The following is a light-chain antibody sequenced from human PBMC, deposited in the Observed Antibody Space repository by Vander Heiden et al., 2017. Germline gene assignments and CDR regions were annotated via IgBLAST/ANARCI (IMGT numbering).Light chain of an antibody. CDR2: GAS. CDR3: QQYGSSPFT. Sequence: EIVLTQSPGTLSLSPGERATLSCRASQSVRSSSLAWYQQKPGQAPRLLIYGASSRATGIPDRFSGSGSGTDFNLTISRLEPEDFAVYYCQQYGSSPFTFGPGTKVDIK. V-gene: IGKV3-20*01. J-gene: IGKJ3*01. CDR1: QSVRSSS.